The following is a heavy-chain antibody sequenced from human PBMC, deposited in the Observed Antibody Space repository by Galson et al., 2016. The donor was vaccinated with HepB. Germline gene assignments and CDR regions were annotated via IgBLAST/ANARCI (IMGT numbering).Heavy chain of an antibody. J-gene: IGHJ4*02. CDR3: VKVFDYLNGWIDQ. CDR2: ISGSGQTT. V-gene: IGHV3-23*01. D-gene: IGHD5-12*01. CDR1: GFLYRNYA. Sequence: SLRLSCAASGFLYRNYAMSWVRQAPGKGLEWISVISGSGQTTFYAESVKGRISVSRDNSQNTLDLQMNSLRAEDTAVYYCVKVFDYLNGWIDQWGQGTLVIVSS.